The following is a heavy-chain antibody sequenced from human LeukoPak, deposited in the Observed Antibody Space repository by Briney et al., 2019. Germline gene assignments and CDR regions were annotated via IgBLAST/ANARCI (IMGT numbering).Heavy chain of an antibody. CDR1: GFTFSSYA. CDR3: VKDRDPYSSSSCFEY. J-gene: IGHJ4*02. D-gene: IGHD6-6*01. CDR2: ISTNGGST. Sequence: GSLRLSCAASGFTFSSYAMHWVRQAPGKGLEYVSAISTNGGSTYYADSVKGRFTISRDNSKNTLYLQMRSLRTEDTAVYYCVKDRDPYSSSSCFEYWGQGTLVTVSS. V-gene: IGHV3-64D*06.